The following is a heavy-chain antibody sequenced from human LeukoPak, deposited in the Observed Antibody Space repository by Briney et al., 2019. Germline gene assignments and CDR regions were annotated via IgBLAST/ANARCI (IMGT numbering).Heavy chain of an antibody. Sequence: SETLSLTCTVSGGSISSGDYYWSWIRQPPGKGLEWIGYIYYSGSTYYNPSLKSRVTISVDTSKNQFSLKLCSVTAADTAVYYCARDRLTAPREAFDIWGQGTMVTVSS. V-gene: IGHV4-30-4*01. CDR2: IYYSGST. D-gene: IGHD4/OR15-4a*01. CDR3: ARDRLTAPREAFDI. CDR1: GGSISSGDYY. J-gene: IGHJ3*02.